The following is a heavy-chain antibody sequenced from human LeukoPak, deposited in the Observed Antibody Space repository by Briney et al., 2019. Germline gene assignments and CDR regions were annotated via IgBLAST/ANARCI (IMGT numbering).Heavy chain of an antibody. CDR2: IYSGGST. CDR1: GFTFSDYY. Sequence: GGSLKLSCAASGFTFSDYYMSWVRQAPGKGLEWVSVIYSGGSTYYADSVKGRFTISRDNSKNTLYLQMNSLRAEDTAVYYCAKDSAAAGTFGDLWGRGTLVTVSS. CDR3: AKDSAAAGTFGDL. D-gene: IGHD6-13*01. V-gene: IGHV3-53*01. J-gene: IGHJ2*01.